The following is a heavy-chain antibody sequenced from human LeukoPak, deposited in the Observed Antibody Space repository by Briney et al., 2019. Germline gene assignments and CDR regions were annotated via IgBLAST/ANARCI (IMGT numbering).Heavy chain of an antibody. J-gene: IGHJ4*02. CDR3: ARAPEFSSGWLLDW. Sequence: PSETLSLTCAVSGGSISSGGYSWSWIRQPPGKGLEWIGYIYHSGSTYYNPSLKSRVTISVDRSKNQFSLKVTSVTATDTGVYYCARAPEFSSGWLLDWWGQGSLVTVSS. V-gene: IGHV4-30-2*01. CDR2: IYHSGST. CDR1: GGSISSGGYS. D-gene: IGHD6-19*01.